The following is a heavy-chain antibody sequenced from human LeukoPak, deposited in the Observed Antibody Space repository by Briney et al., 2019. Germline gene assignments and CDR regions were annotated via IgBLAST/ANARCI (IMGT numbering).Heavy chain of an antibody. CDR2: IKQDGTEK. D-gene: IGHD2-8*01. V-gene: IGHV3-7*01. J-gene: IGHJ3*02. CDR1: GFTFSSYW. Sequence: PGGSLRLSCAAPGFTFSSYWMSWVRQAPGKGLEWVANIKQDGTEKYYVDSVKGRFTISRDNSKNTLYLQMISLRPEDTAVYYCVKEGNGAFDIWGQGTMVTVSS. CDR3: VKEGNGAFDI.